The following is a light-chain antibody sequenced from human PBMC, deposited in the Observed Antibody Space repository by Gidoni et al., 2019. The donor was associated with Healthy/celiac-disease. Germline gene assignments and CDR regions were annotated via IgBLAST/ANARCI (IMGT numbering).Light chain of an antibody. CDR2: EVS. CDR1: SSDVGSYTL. CDR3: CSYVGTSNVV. V-gene: IGLV2-23*02. Sequence: QSALTQPASVSGSPGQSITISCTGTSSDVGSYTLVSWYQQNPGKAPKLMIYEVSKRPSGVSYRFSGSKSGNTASLTISGLQAEDEADYYCCSYVGTSNVVFGGGTKLTVL. J-gene: IGLJ2*01.